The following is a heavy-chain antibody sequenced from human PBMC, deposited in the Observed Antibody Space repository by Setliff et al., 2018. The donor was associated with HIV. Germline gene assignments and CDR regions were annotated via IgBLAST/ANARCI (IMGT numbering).Heavy chain of an antibody. CDR1: GDSISFNNIY. Sequence: SETLSLTCTVSGDSISFNNIYWSWIRQPAGKGLEWIGRIDIGGNPNYNPSLKSRITISRDTSKRLFSLQLTSLTAADTAVYYCARIHPDILINWRFGAFDIWGQGTKVTVSS. CDR3: ARIHPDILINWRFGAFDI. CDR2: IDIGGNP. D-gene: IGHD2-8*01. V-gene: IGHV4-61*02. J-gene: IGHJ3*02.